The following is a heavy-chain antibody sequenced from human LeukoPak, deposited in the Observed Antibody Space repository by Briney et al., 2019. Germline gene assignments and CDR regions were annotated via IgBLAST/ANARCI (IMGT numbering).Heavy chain of an antibody. D-gene: IGHD6-19*01. V-gene: IGHV3-23*01. CDR3: ARVSGGWYDW. Sequence: GGSLSLSCAASGFTFSSYAMSWVRQAPGKGLEWVSAISGSGGSTYYADSVKGRFTISRDNSKNTLYLQMNSLRAEDTAVYYCARVSGGWYDWWGQGTLVTVSS. CDR1: GFTFSSYA. J-gene: IGHJ4*02. CDR2: ISGSGGST.